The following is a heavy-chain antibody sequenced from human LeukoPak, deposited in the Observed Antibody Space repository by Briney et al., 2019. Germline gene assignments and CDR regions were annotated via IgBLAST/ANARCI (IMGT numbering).Heavy chain of an antibody. J-gene: IGHJ4*02. D-gene: IGHD2-2*01. CDR3: ARDQTLYCSSTSCYAEGLLH. CDR1: GYTFTSYD. V-gene: IGHV1-8*03. Sequence: ASVKVSCKASGYTFTSYDINWVRQATGQGLEWMGWMNPNSGNTGYAQKFQGRVTITADESTSTAYMELSSLRSEDTAVYYCARDQTLYCSSTSCYAEGLLHWGQGTLVTVSS. CDR2: MNPNSGNT.